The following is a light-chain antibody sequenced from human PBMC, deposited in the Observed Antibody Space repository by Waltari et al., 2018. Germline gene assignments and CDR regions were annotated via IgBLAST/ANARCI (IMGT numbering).Light chain of an antibody. CDR3: QSAGSSDTYVL. Sequence: SDVSQPPSVSVSPGQTARIHCPGLALSTPSFLWYQQKPGQAPVLLIYKDSGRPSGIPGRFSGSSSGTTVTLTISGVQAEDEADYYCQSAGSSDTYVLFGGGTKLTVL. J-gene: IGLJ2*01. CDR1: ALSTPS. CDR2: KDS. V-gene: IGLV3-25*03.